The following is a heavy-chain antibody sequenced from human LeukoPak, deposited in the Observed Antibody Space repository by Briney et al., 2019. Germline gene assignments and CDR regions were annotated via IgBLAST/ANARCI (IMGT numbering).Heavy chain of an antibody. CDR3: ARTQWLVRNWFDP. V-gene: IGHV4-34*01. CDR2: INHSGST. CDR1: GGSFSGYY. D-gene: IGHD6-19*01. J-gene: IGHJ5*02. Sequence: PSETLSLTCAVYGGSFSGYYWSWIRQPPGKGLEWIGEINHSGSTNYNPSLKSRVTISVDKSKNQFSLKLSSVTAADTAVYYCARTQWLVRNWFDPWGQGTLVTVSS.